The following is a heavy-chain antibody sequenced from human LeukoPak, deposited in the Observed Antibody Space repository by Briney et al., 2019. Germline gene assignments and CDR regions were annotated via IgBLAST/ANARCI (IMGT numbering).Heavy chain of an antibody. J-gene: IGHJ4*02. V-gene: IGHV4-30-4*08. D-gene: IGHD3-22*01. CDR1: GRPISSGNYY. Sequence: SETLSLTCTVSGRPISSGNYYWTWIRQPPGGGLEWIGYIYHTGYTFYNPSLSRRVTLSVDSSRNLFSLKLKSVTAADTAVYFCARDRDFDSSGYDLDGGPLTLEYWGQGSLVTVSS. CDR3: ARDRDFDSSGYDLDGGPLTLEY. CDR2: IYHTGYT.